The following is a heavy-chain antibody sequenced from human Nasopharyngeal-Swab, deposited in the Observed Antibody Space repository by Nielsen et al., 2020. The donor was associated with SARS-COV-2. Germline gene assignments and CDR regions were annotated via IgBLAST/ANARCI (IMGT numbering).Heavy chain of an antibody. CDR1: GYTLTELS. CDR2: FDPEDGET. Sequence: ASVNVSCKVSGYTLTELSMHWVRQAPGKGLEWMGGFDPEDGETIYAQKFQGRVTMTEDTSTDTAYMELTSLRSEDTAVYYCASTRRAVAGDATFDYWGQGTLVTVSS. CDR3: ASTRRAVAGDATFDY. V-gene: IGHV1-24*01. J-gene: IGHJ4*02. D-gene: IGHD6-19*01.